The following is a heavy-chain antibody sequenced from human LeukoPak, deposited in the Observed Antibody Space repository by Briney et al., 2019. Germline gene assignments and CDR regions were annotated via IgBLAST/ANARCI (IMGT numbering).Heavy chain of an antibody. CDR1: GFSFSTYG. Sequence: GGSLRLSCAASGFSFSTYGMSWVRQAPGKGLEWVSAITSNGGSTYYADSVKGRFTISRDNSKHTMYLQMNSLRAEDTAVYYCAKDDLYGKFDYWGQGTLATVSS. CDR3: AKDDLYGKFDY. V-gene: IGHV3-23*01. D-gene: IGHD4-17*01. J-gene: IGHJ4*02. CDR2: ITSNGGST.